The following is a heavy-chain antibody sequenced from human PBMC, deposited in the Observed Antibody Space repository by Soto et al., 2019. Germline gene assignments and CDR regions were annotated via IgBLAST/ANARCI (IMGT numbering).Heavy chain of an antibody. CDR2: ISSSSSYI. CDR1: GFTFSSYS. Sequence: GGSLRLSCAASGFTFSSYSMNWVRQAPGKGLEWVSSISSSSSYIYYADSVKGRFTISRDNAKNSLYLQMNSLRAEDTAVYYCAREIWSGYYTYDYWGQGTLVTVSS. D-gene: IGHD3-3*01. V-gene: IGHV3-21*01. CDR3: AREIWSGYYTYDY. J-gene: IGHJ4*02.